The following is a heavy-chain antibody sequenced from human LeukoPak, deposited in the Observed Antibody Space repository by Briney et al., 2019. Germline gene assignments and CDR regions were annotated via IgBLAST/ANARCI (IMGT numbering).Heavy chain of an antibody. V-gene: IGHV1-2*06. Sequence: ASVTLSCKASGYTFTGYYMHGERQAPGQGLEWMGRINPNSGGTNYAQKFQGRVTMIRDTSISTAYMELSRLRSDDTAVYYCARVLRITMVRGADTFDYWGQGTLVTVSS. J-gene: IGHJ4*02. CDR2: INPNSGGT. D-gene: IGHD3-10*01. CDR1: GYTFTGYY. CDR3: ARVLRITMVRGADTFDY.